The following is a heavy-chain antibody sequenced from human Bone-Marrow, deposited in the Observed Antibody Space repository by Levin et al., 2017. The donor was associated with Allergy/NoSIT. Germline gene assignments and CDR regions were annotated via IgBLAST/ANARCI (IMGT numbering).Heavy chain of an antibody. Sequence: ASVKVSCKVSGYTLTELSMHWVRQAPGKGLEWMGGFDPEDGETIYAQKFQGRVTMTEDTSTDTAYMELSSLRSEDTAVYYCATDTNWDDYFDYWGQGTLVTVSS. CDR2: FDPEDGET. V-gene: IGHV1-24*01. D-gene: IGHD7-27*01. CDR3: ATDTNWDDYFDY. J-gene: IGHJ4*02. CDR1: GYTLTELS.